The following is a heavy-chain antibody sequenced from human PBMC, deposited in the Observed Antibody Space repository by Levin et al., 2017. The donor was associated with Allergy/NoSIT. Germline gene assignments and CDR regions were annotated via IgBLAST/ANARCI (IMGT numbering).Heavy chain of an antibody. V-gene: IGHV4-34*01. CDR2: INHSGST. CDR3: ARDSGDILTGYYNDY. D-gene: IGHD3-9*01. CDR1: GGSFSGYY. Sequence: PSETLSLTCAVYGGSFSGYYWSWIRQPPGKGLEWIGEINHSGSTNYNPSLKSRVTISVDTSKNQFSLKLSSVTAADTAVYYCARDSGDILTGYYNDYWGQGTLVTVSS. J-gene: IGHJ4*02.